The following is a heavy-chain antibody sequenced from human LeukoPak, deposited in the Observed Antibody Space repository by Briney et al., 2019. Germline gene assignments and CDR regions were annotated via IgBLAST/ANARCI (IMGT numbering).Heavy chain of an antibody. V-gene: IGHV3-7*01. CDR1: GFTFSSYW. CDR3: ARDFRSDPRSFDY. J-gene: IGHJ4*02. CDR2: IKQDGSEK. D-gene: IGHD3-16*02. Sequence: GGSLRLSCAASGFTFSSYWMSWVRQAPGKGLEWVANIKQDGSEKYYVDSVKGRFTISRDNAKNSLYLQMNSLRAEDTAVYYCARDFRSDPRSFDYWGQGTLVTVSS.